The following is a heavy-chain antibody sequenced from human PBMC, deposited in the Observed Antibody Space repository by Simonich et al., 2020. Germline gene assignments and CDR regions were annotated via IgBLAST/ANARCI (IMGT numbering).Heavy chain of an antibody. V-gene: IGHV1-2*02. Sequence: QVQLVQSGAEVKKPGASVKVSCKASGYTFTGYYMHWVRQAPGQGLEWMGWINPNSGGTNSAQKFQGRVTMTRDTSISTAYMELSRLRSDDTAVYYCARVRFEAFDIWGQGTMVTVSS. CDR1: GYTFTGYY. CDR3: ARVRFEAFDI. J-gene: IGHJ3*02. CDR2: INPNSGGT.